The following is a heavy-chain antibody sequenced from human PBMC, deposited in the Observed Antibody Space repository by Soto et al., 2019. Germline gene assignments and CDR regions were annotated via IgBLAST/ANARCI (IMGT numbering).Heavy chain of an antibody. J-gene: IGHJ4*02. CDR3: ARGLRYGSGSYPDREY. CDR1: GYTFTSYY. CDR2: INPSGGST. Sequence: ASVKVSCKASGYTFTSYYMHWVRQAPGQGLEWMGIINPSGGSTSYAQKFQGRVTMTRDTSTSTVYMELSSLRSEDTAVYYCARGLRYGSGSYPDREYWGQGTLVTVSS. V-gene: IGHV1-46*03. D-gene: IGHD3-10*01.